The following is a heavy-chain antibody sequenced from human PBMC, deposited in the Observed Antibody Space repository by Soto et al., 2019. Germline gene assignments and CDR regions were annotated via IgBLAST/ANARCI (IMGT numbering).Heavy chain of an antibody. D-gene: IGHD4-17*01. CDR2: IIPALGTA. CDR3: ARPDFGDYWYFDL. J-gene: IGHJ2*01. Sequence: QDQLVQSGAEVKKPGSSVKVSCKASGGTFSSHTFSWVRQAPGQGLEWKGRIIPALGTATYAQQFQGRVTITAAESANTVYMELNSLRSEDTAVYYCARPDFGDYWYFDLWGRGTLVTVSS. V-gene: IGHV1-69*08. CDR1: GGTFSSHT.